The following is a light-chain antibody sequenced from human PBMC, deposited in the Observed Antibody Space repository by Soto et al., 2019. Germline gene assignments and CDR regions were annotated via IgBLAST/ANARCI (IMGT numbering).Light chain of an antibody. V-gene: IGKV1-5*01. Sequence: DIQMTQSPSTLSASVGDRVTITCRASQSISSWLAWYQQKPGKAPKLLIYDASRLGSGVPSRFRGSGSGTEFPLTISSLQPDDFATYYCHQDNSYSETFGQGTKVGIK. J-gene: IGKJ1*01. CDR3: HQDNSYSET. CDR1: QSISSW. CDR2: DAS.